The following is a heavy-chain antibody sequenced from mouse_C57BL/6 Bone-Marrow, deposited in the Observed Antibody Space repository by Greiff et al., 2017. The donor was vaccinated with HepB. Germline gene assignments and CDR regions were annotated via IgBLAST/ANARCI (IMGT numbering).Heavy chain of an antibody. CDR1: GYTFTSYW. Sequence: QVHVKQPGAELVKPGASVKLSCKASGYTFTSYWMHWVKQRPGQGLEWIGMIHPNSGSTNYNEKFQSKATLTVDKSSSTAYMQLSSLTSEDSAVYYCARPRLLRLDYWGQGTTLTVSS. J-gene: IGHJ2*01. V-gene: IGHV1-64*01. CDR2: IHPNSGST. D-gene: IGHD1-2*01. CDR3: ARPRLLRLDY.